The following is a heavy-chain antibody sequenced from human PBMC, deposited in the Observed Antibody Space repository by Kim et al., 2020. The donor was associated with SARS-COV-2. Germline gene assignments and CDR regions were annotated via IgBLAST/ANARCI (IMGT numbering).Heavy chain of an antibody. J-gene: IGHJ4*02. V-gene: IGHV3-33*06. D-gene: IGHD3-10*01. CDR3: AKGQGSGINHYFDY. Sequence: ADSAKGRITISREHSKTTLYQQMNSLRAEDTAVYYCAKGQGSGINHYFDYWGQGTLVTVSS.